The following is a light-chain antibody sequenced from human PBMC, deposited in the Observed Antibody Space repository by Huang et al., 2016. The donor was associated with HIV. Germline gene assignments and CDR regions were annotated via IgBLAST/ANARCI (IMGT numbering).Light chain of an antibody. V-gene: IGKV1-33*01. J-gene: IGKJ2*01. CDR2: GAS. CDR3: QEYDYLYT. Sequence: IQMTQSPSSLSASVGDRVTISCRVSQDIRNYLNWYQQKTGKAPTLLIYGASNLEKGVPSRFIGSGSGTYFNFTISSLQSDDIATYYCQEYDYLYTFGQGTKLEIK. CDR1: QDIRNY.